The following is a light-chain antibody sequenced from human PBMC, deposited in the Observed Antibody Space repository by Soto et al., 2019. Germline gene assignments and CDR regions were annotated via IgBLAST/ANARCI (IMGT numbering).Light chain of an antibody. V-gene: IGLV1-40*01. Sequence: QSVLTQPPSVSGAPGQMVTISCTGSSSNIGAGYDVHWYQQLPGTAPKLLIYGNSNRPSGVPDRFSGSKSGTSASLAITGIQAEDEADYYCQSYDSSLSGSGVFGGGTKLNVL. CDR2: GNS. CDR3: QSYDSSLSGSGV. J-gene: IGLJ2*01. CDR1: SSNIGAGYD.